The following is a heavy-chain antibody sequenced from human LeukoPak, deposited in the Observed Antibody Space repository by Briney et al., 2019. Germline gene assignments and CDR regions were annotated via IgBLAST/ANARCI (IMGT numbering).Heavy chain of an antibody. Sequence: SETLSLTCTVSGGSISSSSYYWGWIRQPPGKGLEWIGSIYYSGSTYYNPSLKSRVTISVDTSKNQFSLKLSSVTAADTAVYYCARVGDYVWGSYRVTVFDYWGQGTLVTVSS. D-gene: IGHD3-16*02. J-gene: IGHJ4*02. CDR3: ARVGDYVWGSYRVTVFDY. CDR1: GGSISSSSYY. CDR2: IYYSGST. V-gene: IGHV4-39*01.